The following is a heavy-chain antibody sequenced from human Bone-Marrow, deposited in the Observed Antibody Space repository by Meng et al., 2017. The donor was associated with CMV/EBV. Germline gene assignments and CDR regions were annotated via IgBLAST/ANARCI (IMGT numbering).Heavy chain of an antibody. CDR3: ARAIVVVPAATVFGMDV. CDR1: GFTFSSYW. CDR2: INWNGGST. J-gene: IGHJ6*02. D-gene: IGHD2-2*01. Sequence: GESLKISCAASGFTFSSYWMSWVRQAPGKGLEWVSGINWNGGSTGYADSVKGRFTISRDNAKNSLYLQMNSLRAEDTALYYCARAIVVVPAATVFGMDVWGQGTTVTVSS. V-gene: IGHV3-20*04.